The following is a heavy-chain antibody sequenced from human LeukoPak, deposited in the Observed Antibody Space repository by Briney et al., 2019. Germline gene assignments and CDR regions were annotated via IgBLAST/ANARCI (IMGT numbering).Heavy chain of an antibody. V-gene: IGHV3-74*01. J-gene: IGHJ4*02. CDR1: GFTFSSYW. D-gene: IGHD3-22*01. CDR3: ARAYYYDSKPFDY. CDR2: INSDGSST. Sequence: PGGSLRLSCAASGFTFSSYWMHWVRQALGKGLVWVSRINSDGSSTSYADSVKGRFTISRDNAKNTLYLQMNSLRAEDTAVYYCARAYYYDSKPFDYWGQGTLVTVSS.